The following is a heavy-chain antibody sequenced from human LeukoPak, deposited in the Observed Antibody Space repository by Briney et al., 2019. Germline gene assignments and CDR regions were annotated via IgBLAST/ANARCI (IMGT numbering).Heavy chain of an antibody. V-gene: IGHV6-1*01. CDR1: GDSVSSNTAA. D-gene: IGHD2-21*01. CDR3: AREDPGVVAFDL. J-gene: IGHJ4*02. Sequence: SQTLSLTYAISGDSVSSNTAAWTWIRQSPSRGLEWLGRTYYRSKWYDDYAVSVKSRIIINPDTSKNQFSLQLNSVTPDDTAVYYCAREDPGVVAFDLWGQGTLVTVSS. CDR2: TYYRSKWYD.